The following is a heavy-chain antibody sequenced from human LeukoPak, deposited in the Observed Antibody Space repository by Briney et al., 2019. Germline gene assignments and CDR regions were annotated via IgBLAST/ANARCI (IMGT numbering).Heavy chain of an antibody. J-gene: IGHJ4*02. D-gene: IGHD3-10*01. Sequence: GGSLRLSCAASGFTFSSYAMSWVRQAPGKGLEWVSAISGSGGSTYYADSVKGRFTISRDNSKNTLYLQMNSLRAEDTAVYYCAKDEPSGSGSYGEFHYWGQGTLVTVSS. CDR2: ISGSGGST. CDR3: AKDEPSGSGSYGEFHY. V-gene: IGHV3-23*01. CDR1: GFTFSSYA.